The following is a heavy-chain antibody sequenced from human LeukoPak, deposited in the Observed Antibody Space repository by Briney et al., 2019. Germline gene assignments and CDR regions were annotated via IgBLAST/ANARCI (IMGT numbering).Heavy chain of an antibody. J-gene: IGHJ6*03. V-gene: IGHV4-30-4*08. D-gene: IGHD5-18*01. Sequence: PSETLSLTCTVSGGSISSGDYYWSWIRQPPGKGLEWIGYIYYSGSTYYNPSLKSRVAISVDTSKNQFSLKLSSVTAADTAVYYCARGQADTAMHYYYYYMDVWGKGTTVTVSS. CDR3: ARGQADTAMHYYYYYMDV. CDR2: IYYSGST. CDR1: GGSISSGDYY.